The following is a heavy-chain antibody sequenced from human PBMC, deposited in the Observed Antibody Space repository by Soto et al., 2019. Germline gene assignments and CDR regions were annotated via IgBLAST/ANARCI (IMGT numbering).Heavy chain of an antibody. CDR2: IGTAGDT. CDR1: GFTFSGFD. V-gene: IGHV3-13*01. CDR3: ARSDDSTSYPLDL. D-gene: IGHD4-4*01. J-gene: IGHJ5*02. Sequence: GGSLRLSCEASGFTFSGFDMHWVRQPTGKGLEWVSSIGTAGDTYYAVSVKGRFTISRDNAKNSLSLQMNSLRHGDTAVYFCARSDDSTSYPLDLWGPGTLVTVSS.